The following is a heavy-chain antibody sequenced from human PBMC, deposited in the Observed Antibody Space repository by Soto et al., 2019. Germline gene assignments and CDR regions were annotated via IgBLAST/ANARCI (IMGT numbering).Heavy chain of an antibody. CDR3: ARGPDRGRNWFAP. CDR1: GGTFSSYT. V-gene: IGHV1-69*02. Sequence: SVKVSCKASGGTFSSYTISWVRQAPGQGLEWMGRIIPILGIANYAQKFQGRVTITADKSTSTAYMELSSLRSEDTAVYYCARGPDRGRNWFAPWGQGTLVTVSS. J-gene: IGHJ5*02. D-gene: IGHD3-10*01. CDR2: IIPILGIA.